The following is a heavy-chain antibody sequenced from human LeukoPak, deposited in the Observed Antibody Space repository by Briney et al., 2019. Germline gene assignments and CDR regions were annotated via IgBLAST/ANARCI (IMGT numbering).Heavy chain of an antibody. Sequence: ASVKVSCKASGYTFTSYGISWVRQAPGQGLEWMGWINPNSGGTNYAQKFQGRVTMTRDTSISTAYMELSRLRSDDTAVYYCARFTGTATAVGTWLFDYWGQGTLVTVSS. CDR3: ARFTGTATAVGTWLFDY. CDR2: INPNSGGT. D-gene: IGHD5-18*01. J-gene: IGHJ4*02. CDR1: GYTFTSYG. V-gene: IGHV1-2*02.